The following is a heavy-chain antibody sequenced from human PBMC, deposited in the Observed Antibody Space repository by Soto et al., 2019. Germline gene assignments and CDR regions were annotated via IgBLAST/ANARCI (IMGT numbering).Heavy chain of an antibody. CDR2: IRSKANSYAT. D-gene: IGHD5-18*01. Sequence: EVQLVESGGGLVQPGGSLKLSCAASGFTFSGSAMHWVRQASGKGLEWVGRIRSKANSYATAYAASVKGRFTISRDDSNDIAHLQRNSLKTEDAAVYYCTSGNIQFRNTACDLSWYFDLWGRGTLVNVSS. CDR3: TSGNIQFRNTACDLSWYFDL. CDR1: GFTFSGSA. V-gene: IGHV3-73*02. J-gene: IGHJ2*01.